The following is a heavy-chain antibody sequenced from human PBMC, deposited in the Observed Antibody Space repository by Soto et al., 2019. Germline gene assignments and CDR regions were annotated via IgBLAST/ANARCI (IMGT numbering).Heavy chain of an antibody. J-gene: IGHJ3*02. V-gene: IGHV1-69*01. CDR3: ARDSRGATQDAFDI. Sequence: SVNVSCKVSGYTFTNYGINWVRQAPGQGLEWMGGFNRIFGTANYAQKFQGRVTMTAAESTSTAYMELSSLRSEDTAVYYCARDSRGATQDAFDIWGQGTMVTVSS. CDR1: GYTFTNYG. CDR2: FNRIFGTA. D-gene: IGHD1-26*01.